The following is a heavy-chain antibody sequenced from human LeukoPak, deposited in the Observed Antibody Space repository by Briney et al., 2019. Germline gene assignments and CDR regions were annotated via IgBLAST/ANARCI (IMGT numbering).Heavy chain of an antibody. J-gene: IGHJ4*02. D-gene: IGHD1-20*01. CDR3: ARGAITGRSYFDY. Sequence: AGGSLRLSCAASGXTFSSYGMHWVRQAPGKGLEWLAVIWYDGDNKYYGDSVKGRFTVSRDNSKNTLFLQMNSLGAEDTAVYYCARGAITGRSYFDYWGQGTLVTVS. CDR2: IWYDGDNK. V-gene: IGHV3-33*01. CDR1: GXTFSSYG.